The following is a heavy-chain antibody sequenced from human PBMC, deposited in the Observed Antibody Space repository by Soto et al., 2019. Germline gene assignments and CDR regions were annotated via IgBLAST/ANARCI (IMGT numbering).Heavy chain of an antibody. CDR1: GASITIVGYY. Sequence: LSSPATVFGASITIVGYYWSWIRQHPGKGLEWIGYIYYSGSTYYNPTLKSRVTISVDTSKNQFSLKLSSVTAADTAVYYCARARSAGFDYWGQGTLVTVSS. V-gene: IGHV4-31*03. CDR3: ARARSAGFDY. CDR2: IYYSGST. J-gene: IGHJ4*02.